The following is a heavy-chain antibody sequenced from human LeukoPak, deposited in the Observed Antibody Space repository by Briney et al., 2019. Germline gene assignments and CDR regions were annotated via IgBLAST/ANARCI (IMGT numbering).Heavy chain of an antibody. V-gene: IGHV3-23*01. Sequence: PGGSLRLSCAASGFTFSNSGMTWVRQAPGMGMEWVTGISDGGDTTYDAGSVKGRFTVSRDNSKNILYLQMNSLRAEDTAIYYCAKTQGFFDHWGQGSLVTVSS. CDR2: ISDGGDTT. CDR1: GFTFSNSG. J-gene: IGHJ4*02. CDR3: AKTQGFFDH.